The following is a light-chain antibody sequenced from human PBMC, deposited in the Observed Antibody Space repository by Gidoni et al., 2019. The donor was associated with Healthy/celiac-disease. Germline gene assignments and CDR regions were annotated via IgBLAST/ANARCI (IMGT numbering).Light chain of an antibody. J-gene: IGKJ1*01. V-gene: IGKV4-1*01. CDR2: WAS. CDR3: QKYYSTPWT. Sequence: DIVMTQSPDSLAVSLGERATINCKSSQSVLYSSNNKNYLAWYQQKPGQPPKLLIYWASTRESGVPDRFSGSGSGTDFTLTISSLQAEDVAVYYCQKYYSTPWTFGQGTKVEFK. CDR1: QSVLYSSNNKNY.